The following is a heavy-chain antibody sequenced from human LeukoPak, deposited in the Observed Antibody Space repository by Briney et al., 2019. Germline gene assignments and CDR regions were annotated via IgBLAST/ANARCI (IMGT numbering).Heavy chain of an antibody. CDR1: GFTFSNYW. CDR2: IKQDGGEK. D-gene: IGHD2-15*01. J-gene: IGHJ4*02. V-gene: IGHV3-7*01. Sequence: GGSLRLSCAASGFTFSNYWMTWVRQAPGKGLEWVASIKQDGGEKYYVDSMKGRFTISRDNAKNSLYLQMNGLGVEDTAVYYCARDRMGDCSGGNCYNGFDYWGQGTLVTVSS. CDR3: ARDRMGDCSGGNCYNGFDY.